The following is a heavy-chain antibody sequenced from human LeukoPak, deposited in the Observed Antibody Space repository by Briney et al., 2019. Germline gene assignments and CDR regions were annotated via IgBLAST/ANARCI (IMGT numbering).Heavy chain of an antibody. D-gene: IGHD3-10*01. CDR3: AGESTITPLGY. Sequence: SETLSLTCAVSGGSFSGYYWSWIRQPPGKGLEWIGEINHSGSTNYNPSLKSRVTISVYTFKNQFSLKLSSVTAADTAVYYCAGESTITPLGYWGQGTLVTVSS. CDR1: GGSFSGYY. J-gene: IGHJ4*02. V-gene: IGHV4-34*01. CDR2: INHSGST.